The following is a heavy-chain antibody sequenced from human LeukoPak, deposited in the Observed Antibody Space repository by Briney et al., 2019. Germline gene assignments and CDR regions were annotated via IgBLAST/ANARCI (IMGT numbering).Heavy chain of an antibody. CDR3: ARDWFISGSYYGMDV. V-gene: IGHV3-7*01. D-gene: IGHD6-25*01. CDR2: IKQDGSEK. CDR1: GFTFSRYW. Sequence: GGSLRLSCAASGFTFSRYWMSWVRQAPGKGLEWVANIKQDGSEKYYVDSVKGRFTISRDNAKNSLYLQMNSLRAEDTAVYYCARDWFISGSYYGMDVWGQGTTVTVSS. J-gene: IGHJ6*02.